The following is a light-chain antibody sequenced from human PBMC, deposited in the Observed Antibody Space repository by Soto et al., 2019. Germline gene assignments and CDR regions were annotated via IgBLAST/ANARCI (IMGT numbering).Light chain of an antibody. CDR2: AAS. CDR1: QGISNY. Sequence: DIQMTQSPSAMSASVGDRVNITCRASQGISNYLAWFQLKPGKVPKRLMYAASTLQSGVPSRLSGSGSGTEFTLTIGSLQPEDFAAYYCLRHDLYPWTFGQGTVVEFK. CDR3: LRHDLYPWT. J-gene: IGKJ1*01. V-gene: IGKV1-17*03.